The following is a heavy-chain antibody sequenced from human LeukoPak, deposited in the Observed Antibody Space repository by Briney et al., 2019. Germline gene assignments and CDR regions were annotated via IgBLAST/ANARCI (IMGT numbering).Heavy chain of an antibody. D-gene: IGHD3/OR15-3a*01. CDR2: IKEDGSEK. J-gene: IGHJ4*02. V-gene: IGHV3-7*01. Sequence: GGSLRLSCAASGFIFSSYAMSWVRQAPGKGLEWVANIKEDGSEKYYVDSVKGRFTISRDNAKNSLYLQMNSLRAEDTAVYYCATNWTGLLGWGQGTLVTVSS. CDR1: GFIFSSYA. CDR3: ATNWTGLLG.